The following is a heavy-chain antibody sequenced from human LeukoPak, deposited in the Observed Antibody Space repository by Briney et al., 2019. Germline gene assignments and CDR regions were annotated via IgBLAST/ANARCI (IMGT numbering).Heavy chain of an antibody. J-gene: IGHJ3*02. CDR1: GYTFIGYY. CDR2: INPNSGGT. V-gene: IGHV1-2*02. CDR3: VRKYGDYTDELAFDI. D-gene: IGHD4-17*01. Sequence: ASVKVSCKASGYTFIGYYMYWVRQAPGQGPEWMGWINPNSGGTNYAQKFQGRVTMTRDTSISTAYMELSRLRSDDTAVYYCVRKYGDYTDELAFDIWGQGTMVTVSS.